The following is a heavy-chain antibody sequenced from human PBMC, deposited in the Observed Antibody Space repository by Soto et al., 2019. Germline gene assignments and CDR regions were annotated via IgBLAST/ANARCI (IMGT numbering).Heavy chain of an antibody. J-gene: IGHJ5*02. Sequence: LRLSCAASEFPFDAFPMHWVRQAPGKGLEGVSLISWDGGSTYYADSVKGRFTISRDNSKKSLYLQMNSLRTEDTAWNSCAKEAARAMRWEGWFDPWGQGTLVTVSS. CDR2: ISWDGGST. CDR3: AKEAARAMRWEGWFDP. D-gene: IGHD2-2*01. V-gene: IGHV3-43*01. CDR1: EFPFDAFP.